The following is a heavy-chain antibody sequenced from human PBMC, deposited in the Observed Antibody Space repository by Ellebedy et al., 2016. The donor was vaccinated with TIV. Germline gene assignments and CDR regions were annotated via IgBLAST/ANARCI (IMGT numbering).Heavy chain of an antibody. Sequence: GGSLRLXXVAYGLRFSDFWMNWVRQAPGKGLEWVASINQDESDKRYVDSVKGRFTISRDNARTSLYLQMNSLRVEDTALYYCARDRIGPNWYTTFDQWGQGTLVTVFS. D-gene: IGHD2-2*02. J-gene: IGHJ4*02. V-gene: IGHV3-7*01. CDR1: GLRFSDFW. CDR2: INQDESDK. CDR3: ARDRIGPNWYTTFDQ.